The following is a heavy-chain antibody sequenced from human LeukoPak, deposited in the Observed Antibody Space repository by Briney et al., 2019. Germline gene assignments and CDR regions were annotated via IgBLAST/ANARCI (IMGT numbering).Heavy chain of an antibody. CDR2: IIPILGIA. Sequence: SVKVSCKASGGTFSSYAISWVRQAPGQGLEWMGRIIPILGIANYAQKFQGRVTITADKSTSTAYMELSSLRSEDTAVYYCARASDITMIVVVTAFDYWGQGTLVTVSS. CDR1: GGTFSSYA. CDR3: ARASDITMIVVVTAFDY. D-gene: IGHD3-22*01. J-gene: IGHJ4*02. V-gene: IGHV1-69*04.